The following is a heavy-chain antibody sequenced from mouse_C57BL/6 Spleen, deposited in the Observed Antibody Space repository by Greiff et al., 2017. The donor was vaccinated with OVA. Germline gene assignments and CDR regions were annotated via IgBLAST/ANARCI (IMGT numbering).Heavy chain of an antibody. CDR2: ISSGSSTI. V-gene: IGHV5-17*01. D-gene: IGHD5-5*01. J-gene: IGHJ2*01. CDR3: ARQTTSYYFDD. CDR1: GFTFSDYG. Sequence: EVKVVESGGGLVKPGGSLKLSCAASGFTFSDYGMHWVRQAPEKGLEWVAYISSGSSTIYYADTVKGRFTISRDNAKTTLFLQMTSLGSEDTAMCYRARQTTSYYFDDWGQGTTLTVSS.